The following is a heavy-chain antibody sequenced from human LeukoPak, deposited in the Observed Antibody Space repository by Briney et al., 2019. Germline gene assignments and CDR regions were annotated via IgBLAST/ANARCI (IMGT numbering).Heavy chain of an antibody. CDR1: GGSITSGDHY. J-gene: IGHJ4*02. Sequence: PSHTLSLTCTVSGGSITSGDHYWSWLRQTPGKGLEWIGYIYYSGSTYFNPSLKSRVTISVDTSKNQFSLRLSSVTAADTAVYYCARLVYYDSSGYYYYFDSWGQGTLVTVSS. V-gene: IGHV4-30-4*01. CDR2: IYYSGST. CDR3: ARLVYYDSSGYYYYFDS. D-gene: IGHD3-22*01.